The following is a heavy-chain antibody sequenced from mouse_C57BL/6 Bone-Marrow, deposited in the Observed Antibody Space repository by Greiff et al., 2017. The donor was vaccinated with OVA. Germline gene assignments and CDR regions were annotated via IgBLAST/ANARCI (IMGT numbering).Heavy chain of an antibody. D-gene: IGHD1-1*02. V-gene: IGHV5-4*01. J-gene: IGHJ2*01. CDR1: GFTFSSYA. CDR2: ISDGGSYT. CDR3: ARDQGSYHYFDY. Sequence: EVHLVESGGGLVKPGGSLKLSCAASGFTFSSYAMSWVRQTPEKRLEWVATISDGGSYTYYPDNVKGRFTIYRDNAKNNLYLQMSHLKSEDTAMYYCARDQGSYHYFDYWGQGTTLTVAS.